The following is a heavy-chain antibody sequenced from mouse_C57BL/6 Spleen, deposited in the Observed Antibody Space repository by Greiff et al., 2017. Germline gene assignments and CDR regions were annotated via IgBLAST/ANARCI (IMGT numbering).Heavy chain of an antibody. CDR1: GYAFSSYW. Sequence: VQLQQSGAELVKPGASVKISCKASGYAFSSYWMNWVKQRPGKGLEWIGQIYPGDGDTNYNGKFKGKATLTADKSSSTAYMQLSSLTSEDSAVXFCGPTTVVGRYFDVWGTGTTVTVSS. J-gene: IGHJ1*03. CDR2: IYPGDGDT. CDR3: GPTTVVGRYFDV. D-gene: IGHD1-1*01. V-gene: IGHV1-80*01.